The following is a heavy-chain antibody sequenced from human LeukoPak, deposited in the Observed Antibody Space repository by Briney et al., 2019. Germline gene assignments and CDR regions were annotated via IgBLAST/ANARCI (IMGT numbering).Heavy chain of an antibody. J-gene: IGHJ3*02. CDR2: IYSGGST. Sequence: GGSLRLSCAASGFTVSSNYMSWVRQAPGKGLEWVSVIYSGGSTYYADSVKGRFTISRDNSKNTLYLQMNSLRAEDTAVYYCARARSPYYYDSSGAFDIWGQGTMVTVSS. V-gene: IGHV3-66*01. CDR3: ARARSPYYYDSSGAFDI. CDR1: GFTVSSNY. D-gene: IGHD3-22*01.